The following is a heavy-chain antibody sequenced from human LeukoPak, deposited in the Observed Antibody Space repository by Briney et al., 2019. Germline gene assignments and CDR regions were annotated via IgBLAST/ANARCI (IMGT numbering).Heavy chain of an antibody. CDR3: AKLLFWSGYNDAFDI. J-gene: IGHJ3*02. CDR1: GFTFSNYA. Sequence: GGSLRLSCAASGFTFSNYAMNWVRWAPGKGLEWMAFIRHDGSIKYYADSVKGRFTISRDNSKNTLYLQMNSLRPEDTAVYSCAKLLFWSGYNDAFDIWGQGTMVTVSS. CDR2: IRHDGSIK. D-gene: IGHD3-3*01. V-gene: IGHV3-30*02.